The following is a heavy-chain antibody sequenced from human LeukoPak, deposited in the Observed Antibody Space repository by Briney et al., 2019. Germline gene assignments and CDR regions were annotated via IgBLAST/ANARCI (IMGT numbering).Heavy chain of an antibody. CDR2: IFYSGST. Sequence: SETLSLTCTVSGGSISGYYWSWIRQPPGKGLEWIGYIFYSGSTNYNPSLKSRVTISVDTSKNQFSLKLSSVTAADTAVYYCAGYGSGSYYNVHYFDYWGQGTLVTVSS. J-gene: IGHJ4*02. CDR3: AGYGSGSYYNVHYFDY. CDR1: GGSISGYY. D-gene: IGHD3-10*01. V-gene: IGHV4-59*12.